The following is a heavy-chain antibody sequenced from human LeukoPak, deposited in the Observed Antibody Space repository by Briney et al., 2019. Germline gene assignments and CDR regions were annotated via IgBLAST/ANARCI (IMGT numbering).Heavy chain of an antibody. CDR2: ISGSGGST. CDR3: ARDDEAAYYYDSSKLTAPQL. Sequence: PGGSLRLSCAASGFTFSSYAMSWVRQAPGKGLEWVSAISGSGGSTYYADSVKGRFTISRDNAKNSLYLQMNSLRAEDTAVYYCARDDEAAYYYDSSKLTAPQLWGQGTLVTVSS. CDR1: GFTFSSYA. J-gene: IGHJ4*02. V-gene: IGHV3-23*01. D-gene: IGHD3-22*01.